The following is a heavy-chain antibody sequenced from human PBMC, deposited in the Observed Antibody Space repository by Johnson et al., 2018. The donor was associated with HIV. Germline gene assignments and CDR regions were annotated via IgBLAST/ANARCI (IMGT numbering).Heavy chain of an antibody. V-gene: IGHV3-7*03. CDR2: IKQDGSEK. D-gene: IGHD1-26*01. J-gene: IGHJ3*02. CDR1: GFTFSDYY. CDR3: ARDRIVGWEPYDAFDI. Sequence: EVQLVESGGGLVKPGGSLRLSCAASGFTFSDYYMSWIRQAPGKGLEWVANIKQDGSEKYYVDSVKGRFTISRDNAKNFLYLQMNSLRAEDTALYYCARDRIVGWEPYDAFDIWGQGTMVTVSS.